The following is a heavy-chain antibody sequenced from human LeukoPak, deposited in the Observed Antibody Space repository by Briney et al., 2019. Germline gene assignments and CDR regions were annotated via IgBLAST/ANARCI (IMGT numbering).Heavy chain of an antibody. V-gene: IGHV1-18*01. D-gene: IGHD3-9*01. CDR1: GYTFSNYG. Sequence: ASVKVSCRASGYTFSNYGISWVRQAPGQGLEWMGWISAYNGNTNYAQKFQGRVTMTTDTSTSTAYMELSSLRSEDTAVYYCATSREYYDILTGYYPDNWFDPWGQGTLVTVSS. J-gene: IGHJ5*02. CDR2: ISAYNGNT. CDR3: ATSREYYDILTGYYPDNWFDP.